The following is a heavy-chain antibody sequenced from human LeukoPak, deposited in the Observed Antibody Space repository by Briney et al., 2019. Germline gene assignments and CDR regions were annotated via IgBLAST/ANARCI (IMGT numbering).Heavy chain of an antibody. CDR1: GFTFSSYW. D-gene: IGHD3-10*01. V-gene: IGHV3-23*01. CDR3: ARDSSPSVRGVATHYFDC. CDR2: ISGSGGST. Sequence: GGSLRLSCAASGFTFSSYWMSWVRQAPGKGLEWVSAISGSGGSTYYADSVKGRFTISRDNSKVTLYLQMNSLRPEDTAVYYCARDSSPSVRGVATHYFDCGGQGTLVAVSS. J-gene: IGHJ4*02.